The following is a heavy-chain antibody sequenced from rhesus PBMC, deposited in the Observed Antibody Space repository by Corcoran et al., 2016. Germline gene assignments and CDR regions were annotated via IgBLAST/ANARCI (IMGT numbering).Heavy chain of an antibody. CDR2: ITYSGST. CDR1: GGSITSGYYY. Sequence: QVQLQESGPGLVKPSETLSLTCAVSGGSITSGYYYWSWIRQPPGKGLEWIGYITYSGSTSYNPSLQRRVTMSRDTSKNQVSLKLSSVTAADTAVYYCAREIGSSYKNWYFDLWGPGTPITISS. CDR3: AREIGSSYKNWYFDL. J-gene: IGHJ2*01. V-gene: IGHV4-122*02. D-gene: IGHD4-29*01.